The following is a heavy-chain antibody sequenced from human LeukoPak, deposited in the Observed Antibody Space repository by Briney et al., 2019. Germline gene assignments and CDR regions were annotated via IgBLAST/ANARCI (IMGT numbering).Heavy chain of an antibody. CDR2: ISSSSSTI. CDR1: GFTFSSYS. V-gene: IGHV3-48*02. CDR3: ARDDSSGILYYFDY. D-gene: IGHD3-22*01. Sequence: GGSLRLSCAASGFTFSSYSMNWVRQAPGKGLEWASYISSSSSTIYYADSVKGRFTISRDNAKNSLYLQMNSLRDEDTAVYYCARDDSSGILYYFDYWGQGTLVTVSS. J-gene: IGHJ4*02.